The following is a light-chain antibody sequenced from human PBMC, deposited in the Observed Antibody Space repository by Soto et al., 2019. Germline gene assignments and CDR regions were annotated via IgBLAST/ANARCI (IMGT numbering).Light chain of an antibody. CDR1: QTVRSRY. V-gene: IGKV3D-20*01. CDR3: QQYVSSLT. J-gene: IGKJ4*01. Sequence: EIVLTQSPATLSLSPGERATLSCGASQTVRSRYLAWYQQKPGLAPRLLIYDASSRATGIPDRFSGSGSGTNFTLTITRLEPEDFAVYYCQQYVSSLTFGGGTKVEIK. CDR2: DAS.